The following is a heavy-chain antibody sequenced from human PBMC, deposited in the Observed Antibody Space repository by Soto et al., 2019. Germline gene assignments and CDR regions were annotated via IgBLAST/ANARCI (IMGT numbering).Heavy chain of an antibody. V-gene: IGHV6-1*01. CDR1: GDSVSSNSAA. Sequence: TLSLTCAISGDSVSSNSAAWNWIRQSPSRGLEWLGRTYYRSKWYDDYAESVKSRITINPDTSKNQFSLQLNSVTPEDTAVYYCLINSGWPPSGLFASRAQGTLDPGSS. CDR2: TYYRSKWYD. D-gene: IGHD5-12*01. CDR3: LINSGWPPSGLFAS. J-gene: IGHJ5*01.